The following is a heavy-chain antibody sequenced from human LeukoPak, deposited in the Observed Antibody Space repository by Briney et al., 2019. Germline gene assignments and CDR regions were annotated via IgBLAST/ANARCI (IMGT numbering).Heavy chain of an antibody. V-gene: IGHV1-3*04. CDR1: GYTFTSYA. Sequence: ASVKVSCKASGYTFTSYAMHWVRQAPGQRLECMGWINTGNGNTKYSQKFQGRVTITRDTSASTAYMDLSSLRSEDTAVYYCARELLWFGESFDYWGQGTLVTVSS. CDR2: INTGNGNT. J-gene: IGHJ4*02. CDR3: ARELLWFGESFDY. D-gene: IGHD3-10*01.